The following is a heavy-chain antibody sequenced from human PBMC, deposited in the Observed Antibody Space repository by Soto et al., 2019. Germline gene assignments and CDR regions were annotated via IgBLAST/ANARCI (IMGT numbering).Heavy chain of an antibody. CDR2: IYYSGST. CDR1: GGSISSGGYY. J-gene: IGHJ4*02. CDR3: ARVKAALYDY. V-gene: IGHV4-31*03. Sequence: QVQLQESGPGLVKPSQTLSLTCTVSGGSISSGGYYWSWIGQHPGKGLEWNGYIYYSGSTYYNPSLRSRVTISVDTSKNQFSLKLSSVNASDTAVYYCARVKAALYDYWGQGTLVTVSS. D-gene: IGHD6-6*01.